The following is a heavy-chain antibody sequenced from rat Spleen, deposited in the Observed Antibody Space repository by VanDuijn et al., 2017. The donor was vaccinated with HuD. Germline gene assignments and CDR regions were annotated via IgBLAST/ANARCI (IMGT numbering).Heavy chain of an antibody. CDR2: ISYDGSST. CDR1: GFTFSNYY. Sequence: EVQLVESGGGLVQPGRSLKLSCAASGFTFSNYYMAWVRQAPKKGLEWVATISYDGSSTYYRDSVKGRFTISRDNAKSTLYLQMDSLRSEDTATYYCARRHYGYTDYFDYLGQGVMVTVSS. J-gene: IGHJ2*01. CDR3: ARRHYGYTDYFDY. D-gene: IGHD1-11*01. V-gene: IGHV5-7*01.